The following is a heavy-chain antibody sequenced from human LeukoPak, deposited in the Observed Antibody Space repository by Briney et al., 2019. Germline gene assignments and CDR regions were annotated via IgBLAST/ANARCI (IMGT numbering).Heavy chain of an antibody. CDR2: ISSSSGYI. CDR1: GFTFNSYS. Sequence: GGSLRLSCAASGFTFNSYSLNWVRQAPGKGLEWVSSISSSSGYIYYADSVKGRFTISRDNAKNSVYLQMNSLRAEDTAVYYCARGSLSYFDYWGQGTLVTVSS. CDR3: ARGSLSYFDY. D-gene: IGHD2-15*01. V-gene: IGHV3-21*01. J-gene: IGHJ4*02.